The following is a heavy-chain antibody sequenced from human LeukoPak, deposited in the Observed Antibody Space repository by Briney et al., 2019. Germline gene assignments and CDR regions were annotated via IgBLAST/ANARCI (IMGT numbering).Heavy chain of an antibody. CDR2: IYPGYSDT. CDR3: ARHLAAGNNCFDP. Sequence: GESLKISRKGSGYSFNNYWVAWVRQMPGKGLEWMGNIYPGYSDTRYSPSFRSQVTNSADKSISHADLQYNNLKASDTAMYYCARHLAAGNNCFDPWGQGTLVTVCS. CDR1: GYSFNNYW. V-gene: IGHV5-51*01. D-gene: IGHD6-13*01. J-gene: IGHJ5*02.